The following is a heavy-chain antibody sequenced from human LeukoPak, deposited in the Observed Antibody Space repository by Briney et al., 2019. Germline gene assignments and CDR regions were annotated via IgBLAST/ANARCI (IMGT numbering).Heavy chain of an antibody. CDR1: GFTFSSYA. J-gene: IGHJ3*02. D-gene: IGHD6-19*01. Sequence: PGRSLRLSCAASGFTFSSYAMSWVRQAPGKGLEWVSAISGSGGSTYYADSVKGRFTISRDNSKNTLYLQMNSLRAEDTAVYYCARDMGGWYLHAFDIWGQGTMVTVSS. CDR3: ARDMGGWYLHAFDI. CDR2: ISGSGGST. V-gene: IGHV3-23*01.